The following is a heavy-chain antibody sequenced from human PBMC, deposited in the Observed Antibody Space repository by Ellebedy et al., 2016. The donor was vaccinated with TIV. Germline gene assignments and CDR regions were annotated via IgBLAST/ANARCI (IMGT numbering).Heavy chain of an antibody. CDR2: IRGSGGST. V-gene: IGHV3-23*01. Sequence: PGGSLRLSCAASGFTFSSYAMGWVRQAPGKGLEWVSAIRGSGGSTYYADSVKGRFTIYRDNSKNTLYRQMSSLRAEDTAVDYCAKNSNWYVGGSYYYMDVWGKGTTVTVSS. CDR1: GFTFSSYA. D-gene: IGHD4-11*01. CDR3: AKNSNWYVGGSYYYMDV. J-gene: IGHJ6*03.